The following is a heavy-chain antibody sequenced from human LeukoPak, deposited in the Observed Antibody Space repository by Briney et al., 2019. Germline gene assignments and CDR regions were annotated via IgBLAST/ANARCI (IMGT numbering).Heavy chain of an antibody. V-gene: IGHV1-69*04. D-gene: IGHD5-18*01. Sequence: SVKVSCKASGGTFSSYAISRVRQAPGQGLEWMGRIIPILGIANYAQKFQGRVTITADKSTSTAYMELSSLRSEDTAVYYCASEDTAMVYYFDYWGQGTLVTVSS. J-gene: IGHJ4*02. CDR3: ASEDTAMVYYFDY. CDR2: IIPILGIA. CDR1: GGTFSSYA.